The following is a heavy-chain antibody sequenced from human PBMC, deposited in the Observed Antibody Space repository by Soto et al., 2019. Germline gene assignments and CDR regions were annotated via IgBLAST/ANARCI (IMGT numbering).Heavy chain of an antibody. J-gene: IGHJ3*02. CDR3: ARIRVAHRGSWPHDAFDI. CDR1: GYTFTNYG. D-gene: IGHD6-13*01. V-gene: IGHV1-18*01. Sequence: ASVKASCKASGYTFTNYGISWVRQAPGQGREWMGWISAYNGNTNYAQKLQGRVTMTTDTSTSTAYMELRSLRSDDTAVYYCARIRVAHRGSWPHDAFDIWGQGTMVTVSS. CDR2: ISAYNGNT.